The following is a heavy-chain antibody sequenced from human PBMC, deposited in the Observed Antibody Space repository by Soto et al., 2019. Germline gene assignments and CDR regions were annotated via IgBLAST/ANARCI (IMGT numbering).Heavy chain of an antibody. J-gene: IGHJ4*02. CDR3: ARDYKYGYCSSTSCPNFDY. V-gene: IGHV1-18*01. CDR2: ISAYNGNT. D-gene: IGHD2-2*01. Sequence: ASVKVSCKAAGYTFTRYGISWVRQAPGQGLEWMGWISAYNGNTNYAQKLQGRVTMTTDTSTSTAYMELRSLRSDDTAVYYCARDYKYGYCSSTSCPNFDYWGQGTLVTVSS. CDR1: GYTFTRYG.